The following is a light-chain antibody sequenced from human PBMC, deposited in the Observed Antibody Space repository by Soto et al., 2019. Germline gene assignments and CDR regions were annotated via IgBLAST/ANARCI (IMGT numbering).Light chain of an antibody. Sequence: QSALTQPASVSGSPGQSITISCTGTGSALVNYNLVSWYQQPPGKAPRLVIYESTKWSSGVFDRFSASKSGNTASLTISGLQAEEEADYYCCSCVSGSPCDVLFGGGTKLTVL. CDR1: GSALVNYNL. V-gene: IGLV2-23*01. CDR3: CSCVSGSPCDVL. J-gene: IGLJ3*02. CDR2: EST.